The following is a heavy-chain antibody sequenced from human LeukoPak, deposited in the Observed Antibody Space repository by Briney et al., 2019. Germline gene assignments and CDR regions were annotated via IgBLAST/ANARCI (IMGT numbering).Heavy chain of an antibody. CDR3: ARHKDPDYGDRKLFDY. CDR2: IRSKTNSSAT. CDR1: GFTLSDSA. J-gene: IGHJ4*02. D-gene: IGHD4/OR15-4a*01. Sequence: GGSLRLSCAASGFTLSDSAMHWVRQASGKGLEWVGRIRSKTNSSATEYAASVKGRFTISRDDSKNTVYLQLNSLKTEDTATYFCARHKDPDYGDRKLFDYWGLGTLVTVSS. V-gene: IGHV3-73*01.